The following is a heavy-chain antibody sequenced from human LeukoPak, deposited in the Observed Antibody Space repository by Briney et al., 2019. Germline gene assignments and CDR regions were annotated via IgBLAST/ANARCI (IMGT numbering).Heavy chain of an antibody. CDR3: ATADCSGGSCPIDV. CDR1: GYTFTGYY. CDR2: INPNSGGT. D-gene: IGHD2-15*01. J-gene: IGHJ6*04. V-gene: IGHV1-2*04. Sequence: ASVKVSCKASGYTFTGYYTHWVRQAPGQGLEWMGWINPNSGGTNYAQKFQGWVTMTRDTSISTAYMELSRLRSDDTAVYYCATADCSGGSCPIDVWGKGTTVTVSS.